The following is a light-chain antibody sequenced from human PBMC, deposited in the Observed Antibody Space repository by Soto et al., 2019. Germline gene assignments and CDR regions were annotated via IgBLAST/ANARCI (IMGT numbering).Light chain of an antibody. CDR1: HDIGRW. CDR2: AAS. V-gene: IGKV1-12*01. Sequence: DIQMTQSPSSVSASVGDRVTITCRASHDIGRWFAWYQQKPGKVPKLLIYAASILQSGVPSRFSGSGSVTDFTLTISSLQPEDIATYYCQESYSTSFGQGTKV. CDR3: QESYSTS. J-gene: IGKJ1*01.